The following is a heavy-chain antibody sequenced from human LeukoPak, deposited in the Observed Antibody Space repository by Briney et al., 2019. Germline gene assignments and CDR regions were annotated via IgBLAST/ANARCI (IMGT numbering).Heavy chain of an antibody. CDR1: GYTFTSYG. CDR2: ISAYNGYT. V-gene: IGHV1-18*01. CDR3: ATDKQWLVPRSEYFQH. D-gene: IGHD6-19*01. Sequence: ASVKVSCKASGYTFTSYGISWVRQAPGQGLEWMGWISAYNGYTNYAQKLQGGVTMTTDTSTSTAYMELRSLRSDDTAVYYCATDKQWLVPRSEYFQHWGQGTLVTVSS. J-gene: IGHJ1*01.